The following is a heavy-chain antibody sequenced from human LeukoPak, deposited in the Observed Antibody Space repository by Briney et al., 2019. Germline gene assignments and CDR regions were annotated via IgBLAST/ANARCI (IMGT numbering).Heavy chain of an antibody. Sequence: GGSLRLSCAASGFTFSSYWMSWVRQAPGKGLEWVANIKQDGSEKYYVDSVKGRFTISRDNAKNSLYLQMNSLRAEDTAVYYCAREGGTGTTPLGYWGQGTLVTVSS. CDR1: GFTFSSYW. V-gene: IGHV3-7*01. D-gene: IGHD1-1*01. J-gene: IGHJ4*02. CDR3: AREGGTGTTPLGY. CDR2: IKQDGSEK.